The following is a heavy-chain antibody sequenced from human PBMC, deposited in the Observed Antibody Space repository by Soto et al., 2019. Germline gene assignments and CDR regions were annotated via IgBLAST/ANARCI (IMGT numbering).Heavy chain of an antibody. CDR3: AKLEVADSSWYRLMGDY. CDR2: ISGSGGST. CDR1: GFTFSSYA. V-gene: IGHV3-23*01. Sequence: GGSLRLSCAASGFTFSSYAMSWVRQAPGKGLEWVSAISGSGGSTYYADSVKGRFTISRDNSKNTLYLQMNSLRAEDTAVYYCAKLEVADSSWYRLMGDYWGQGTLVTVSS. D-gene: IGHD6-13*01. J-gene: IGHJ4*02.